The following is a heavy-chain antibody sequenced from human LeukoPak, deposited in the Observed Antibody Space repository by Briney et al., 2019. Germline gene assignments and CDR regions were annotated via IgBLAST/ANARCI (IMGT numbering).Heavy chain of an antibody. D-gene: IGHD6-13*01. V-gene: IGHV3-23*01. J-gene: IGHJ4*02. CDR1: GFTFSRNA. CDR3: AKDIGVAAAGTDDY. CDR2: ITGSGTTT. Sequence: GGSLRLSCAASGFTFSRNAMTWVRQAPGKGLEWVSSITGSGTTTYYADSVKGRFTISRDNSKNTLYLQMNSLRAEDTAVYYCAKDIGVAAAGTDDYWGQGTLVTVSS.